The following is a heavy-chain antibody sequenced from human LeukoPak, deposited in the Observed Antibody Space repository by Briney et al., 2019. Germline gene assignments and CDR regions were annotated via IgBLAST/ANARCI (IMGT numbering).Heavy chain of an antibody. Sequence: SETLSLTCSVSGGSISSYYWSWIRQPPGKGLEWIGYIYYSGSTNYNPSLKSRVTISVDTSKNQFSLKLSSVTAADTAVYYCARVIAARLGPENNWFDPWGQGTLVTVSS. J-gene: IGHJ5*02. CDR3: ARVIAARLGPENNWFDP. D-gene: IGHD6-6*01. CDR2: IYYSGST. V-gene: IGHV4-59*01. CDR1: GGSISSYY.